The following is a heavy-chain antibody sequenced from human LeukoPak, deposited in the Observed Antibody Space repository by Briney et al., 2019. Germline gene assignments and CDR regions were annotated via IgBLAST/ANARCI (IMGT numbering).Heavy chain of an antibody. J-gene: IGHJ5*02. D-gene: IGHD6-19*01. CDR2: IYTSGST. Sequence: SETLSLTXTVSGGSISSGSYYWSWIGQPAGKGLEWIGRIYTSGSTNYNPSLKSRVTISVDTSKNQFSLKLSSVTAADTAVYYCARDNGSGWYSVPNWFDPWGQGTLVTVSS. V-gene: IGHV4-61*02. CDR3: ARDNGSGWYSVPNWFDP. CDR1: GGSISSGSYY.